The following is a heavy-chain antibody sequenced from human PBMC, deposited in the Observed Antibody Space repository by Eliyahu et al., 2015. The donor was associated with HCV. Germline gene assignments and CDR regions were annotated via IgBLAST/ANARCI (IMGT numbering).Heavy chain of an antibody. D-gene: IGHD6-19*01. CDR3: ASGGGGIAVAGTGGWFDP. CDR2: IHYSGST. V-gene: IGHV4-59*01. J-gene: IGHJ5*02. Sequence: QVQLQESGPGLVKPSETLSLTCTVSGGSXTTYXWSWXRQPPGKGLEWIGYIHYSGSTNYNPSLKSRVTISVDPSKNQFSLNLTSVTAADTAVYFCASGGGGIAVAGTGGWFDPWGQGTLVTVSS. CDR1: GGSXTTYX.